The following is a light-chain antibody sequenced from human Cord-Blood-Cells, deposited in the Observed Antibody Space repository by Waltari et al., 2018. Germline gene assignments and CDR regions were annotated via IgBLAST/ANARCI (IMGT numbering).Light chain of an antibody. CDR3: QSYDSSLSGWV. V-gene: IGLV1-40*01. Sequence: QSVLTQPPSVSGAPGQRVTISCTGSSSNIGAGYAVNWYPQLPGTAPKLLIYGNSTRPSGVPDRFSGSKSGTSASRAITGLQAEDEADYYFQSYDSSLSGWVFGGGTKLTVL. J-gene: IGLJ3*02. CDR2: GNS. CDR1: SSNIGAGYA.